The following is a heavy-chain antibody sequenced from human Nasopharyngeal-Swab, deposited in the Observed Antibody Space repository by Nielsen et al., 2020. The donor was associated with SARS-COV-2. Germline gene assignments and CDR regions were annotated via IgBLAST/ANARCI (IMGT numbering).Heavy chain of an antibody. CDR1: GDSMSGNY. V-gene: IGHV4-59*01. J-gene: IGHJ4*02. D-gene: IGHD1-26*01. CDR3: ARGRNSVGGFFDV. CDR2: VTHSGST. Sequence: SETLSLTCSVSGDSMSGNYWTWIRQSPGQGLEWIGYVTHSGSTKYNPSLKSRVTVSETTSKGKFFLTLTSVTAEDTAVYYCARGRNSVGGFFDVWGQGIQVVVS.